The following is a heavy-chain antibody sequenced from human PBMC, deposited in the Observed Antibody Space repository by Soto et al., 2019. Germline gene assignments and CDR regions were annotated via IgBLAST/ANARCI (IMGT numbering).Heavy chain of an antibody. CDR2: LDNDGTNT. CDR3: ARDGGTYFDY. D-gene: IGHD3-16*01. Sequence: WGSLRFSCASSGFTFSTYWMHWVRQAPGKGLVWVSRLDNDGTNTRYADSVKGRFTVSRDNGKKTVYLQMDSLRAEDTAVYYRARDGGTYFDYWGQGTMVTVSS. CDR1: GFTFSTYW. J-gene: IGHJ4*02. V-gene: IGHV3-74*01.